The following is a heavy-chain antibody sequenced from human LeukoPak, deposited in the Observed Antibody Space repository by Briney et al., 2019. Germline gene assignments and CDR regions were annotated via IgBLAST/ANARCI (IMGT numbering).Heavy chain of an antibody. Sequence: GGSLRLSCAASGFTVSSNYMSWVRQAPGKGLEWVSVISGSGTNTYYADSVKGRFTISRDNSKNTLYLQMNSLRAEDTAVYYCARGGYDSGSYYKGPLYYFDYWGQGTLVTVSS. CDR1: GFTVSSNY. J-gene: IGHJ4*02. D-gene: IGHD3-10*01. CDR3: ARGGYDSGSYYKGPLYYFDY. CDR2: ISGSGTNT. V-gene: IGHV3-53*01.